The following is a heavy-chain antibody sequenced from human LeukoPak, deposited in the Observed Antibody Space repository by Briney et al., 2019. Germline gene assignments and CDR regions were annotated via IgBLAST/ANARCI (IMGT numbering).Heavy chain of an antibody. CDR3: ARVGAPPSNYRYYYYYMDV. V-gene: IGHV4-59*01. CDR2: IYYSGST. D-gene: IGHD4-11*01. Sequence: PSETLSLTCTVSGGSISIYYWSWIRQPPGKGLEWIGYIYYSGSTNYNPSLKSRVTISVDTSKNQFSLKLSSVTAADTAVYYCARVGAPPSNYRYYYYYMDVWGKGTTVTVSS. J-gene: IGHJ6*03. CDR1: GGSISIYY.